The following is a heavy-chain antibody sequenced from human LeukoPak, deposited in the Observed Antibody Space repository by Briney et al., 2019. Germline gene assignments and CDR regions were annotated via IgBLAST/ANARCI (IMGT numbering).Heavy chain of an antibody. Sequence: PGGSLRLSCEASGFTFSSYSMNWVRQAPGKGLEWVSSISSSSSYIYYADSVKGRFTISRDNAKNSLYLQMNSLRAEDTAVYYCARRIAAAGTYLYYGMDVWGQGTTVTVSS. CDR1: GFTFSSYS. D-gene: IGHD6-13*01. CDR3: ARRIAAAGTYLYYGMDV. J-gene: IGHJ6*02. CDR2: ISSSSSYI. V-gene: IGHV3-21*01.